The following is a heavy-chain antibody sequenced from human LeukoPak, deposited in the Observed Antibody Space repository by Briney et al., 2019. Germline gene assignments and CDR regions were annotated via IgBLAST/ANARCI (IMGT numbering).Heavy chain of an antibody. J-gene: IGHJ4*02. D-gene: IGHD4-17*01. CDR1: GYTFTSYY. CDR2: INPSGGNT. V-gene: IGHV1-46*01. CDR3: ARGLPASTVTPTDY. Sequence: GASVKVSCKASGYTFTSYYMHWVRQAPGQGLEWMGIINPSGGNTGYAQKFQGRVTMTRNTSISTAYMELSSLRSEDTAVYYCARGLPASTVTPTDYWGQGTLVTVSS.